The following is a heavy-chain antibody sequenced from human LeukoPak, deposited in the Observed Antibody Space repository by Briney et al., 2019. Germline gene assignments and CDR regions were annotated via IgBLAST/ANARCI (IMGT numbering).Heavy chain of an antibody. Sequence: GGPLRLSCAASGFTFSSYAMHWVRQAPGKGLEWVGVISYDGSNKYYADPVRRRFTISRDNPKNTLYLQTNSLRAEDTAAYHCARVPTVGYSSSWYRITHRDYWGQGTLVTVSS. D-gene: IGHD6-13*01. V-gene: IGHV3-30-3*01. J-gene: IGHJ4*02. CDR2: ISYDGSNK. CDR3: ARVPTVGYSSSWYRITHRDY. CDR1: GFTFSSYA.